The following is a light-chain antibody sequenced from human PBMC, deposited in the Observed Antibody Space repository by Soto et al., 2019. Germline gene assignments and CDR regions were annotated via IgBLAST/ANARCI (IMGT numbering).Light chain of an antibody. CDR2: DDT. J-gene: IGLJ3*02. CDR1: NSNIGAGYD. CDR3: QSYDSSLSGWV. V-gene: IGLV1-40*01. Sequence: QAVVTQPPSVSGAPGQRVTISCTGTNSNIGAGYDVHWYQQLPGTPPKLLIYDDTYRPSGVPDRFSGSKSGTSASLAITGLQAEDDSNYFCQSYDSSLSGWVFGGGTKVTVL.